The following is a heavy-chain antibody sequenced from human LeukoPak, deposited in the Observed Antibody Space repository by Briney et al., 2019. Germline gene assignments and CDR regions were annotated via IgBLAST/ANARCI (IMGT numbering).Heavy chain of an antibody. CDR3: ARDMYFHDQGADAFDI. CDR2: ISHDGTLK. J-gene: IGHJ3*02. Sequence: GRSLRLSCAASGVSFSNHAMEWVRQAPGKGLEWLAVISHDGTLKYYADSVRGRFTISRDNSENTLYLQVNSLRPEDTAVYYCARDMYFHDQGADAFDIWGQGTMVTVSS. D-gene: IGHD3-10*02. CDR1: GVSFSNHA. V-gene: IGHV3-30-3*01.